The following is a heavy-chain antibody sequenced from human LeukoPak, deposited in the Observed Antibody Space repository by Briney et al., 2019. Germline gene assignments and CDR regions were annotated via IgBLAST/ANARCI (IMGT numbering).Heavy chain of an antibody. CDR2: IYTSGST. CDR1: GGSISSYY. CDR3: ARHPRGGFHRVFDY. D-gene: IGHD2-15*01. Sequence: SETLSLTCTVSGGSISSYYWSWIRQPAGKGLEWIGRIYTSGSTNYNPSLKSRVTMSVDTSKNQFSLKLSSVTAADTAVYYCARHPRGGFHRVFDYWGQGTLVTVSS. J-gene: IGHJ4*02. V-gene: IGHV4-4*07.